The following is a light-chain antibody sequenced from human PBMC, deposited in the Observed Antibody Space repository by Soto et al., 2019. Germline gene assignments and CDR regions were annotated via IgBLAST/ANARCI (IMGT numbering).Light chain of an antibody. CDR3: QQRNNWPPIT. CDR1: QSVSSY. CDR2: DAS. Sequence: EIVLTHSPATLSLSPWERSTLSFRSSQSVSSYLAWYQQKPGQAPRLLIYDASNRATGVPARFSGSGSGTDFTLTISSLEPEDFALYYCQQRNNWPPITFGQGTRLEI. V-gene: IGKV3-11*01. J-gene: IGKJ5*01.